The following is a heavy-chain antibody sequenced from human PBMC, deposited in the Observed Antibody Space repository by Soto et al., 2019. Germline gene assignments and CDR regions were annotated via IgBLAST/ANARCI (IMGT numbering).Heavy chain of an antibody. J-gene: IGHJ4*02. V-gene: IGHV1-18*01. CDR1: GYTFTSYG. Sequence: ASVKVSCKASGYTFTSYGFTWVRQAPGQGLEWMGWISAYNGNTNYAQKLQGRVTMTTDTSTSTAYMELRSLRSDDTAVYYCARDDCSGGSCYCDYWGQGTQVTVSS. D-gene: IGHD2-15*01. CDR2: ISAYNGNT. CDR3: ARDDCSGGSCYCDY.